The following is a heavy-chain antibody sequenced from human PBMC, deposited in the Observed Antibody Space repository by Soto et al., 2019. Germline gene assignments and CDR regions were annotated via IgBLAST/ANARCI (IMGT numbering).Heavy chain of an antibody. CDR3: ARSGYSFAWGY. Sequence: EVQLVESGGGLNPPGGSLRLSCAASGFLVNSAYMTWVCQAPGKGLEWLSMINSDGSTLYAESVKGRFTISRDNSKNRLDLQMNSLRAEDTAMYYCARSGYSFAWGYWGQGTLVIVTS. V-gene: IGHV3-53*01. CDR2: INSDGST. J-gene: IGHJ4*02. CDR1: GFLVNSAY. D-gene: IGHD5-18*01.